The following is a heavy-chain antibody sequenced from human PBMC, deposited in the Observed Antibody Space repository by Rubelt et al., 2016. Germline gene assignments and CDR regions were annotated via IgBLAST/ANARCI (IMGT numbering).Heavy chain of an antibody. CDR1: GGSISSGGYY. V-gene: IGHV4-31*03. Sequence: QVQLQESGPGLVKPSQTLSLTCTVSGGSISSGGYYWSWIRQHPGKGLEWIGYIYYSGSTYYNPSLKSRVTISVDTSKNQFSLKLSSVTAADTAVYYCASILQRNWNYRYYYYGMDVWGQGTTVTVSS. D-gene: IGHD1-7*01. CDR2: IYYSGST. J-gene: IGHJ6*02. CDR3: ASILQRNWNYRYYYYGMDV.